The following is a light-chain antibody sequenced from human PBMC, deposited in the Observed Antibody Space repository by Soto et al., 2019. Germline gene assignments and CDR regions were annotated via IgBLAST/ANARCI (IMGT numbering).Light chain of an antibody. CDR2: RAS. V-gene: IGKV1-5*03. CDR1: DSIRNW. CDR3: HQYNTYWT. Sequence: IQMTQSPCTRSASVWDTGNITWRASDSIRNWLAWYHQKPGKAPKLLIYRASSLESGVPSRFSGSGSGTEFTLTISSLQPDDFGSYYCHQYNTYWTFGQGTKVDIK. J-gene: IGKJ1*01.